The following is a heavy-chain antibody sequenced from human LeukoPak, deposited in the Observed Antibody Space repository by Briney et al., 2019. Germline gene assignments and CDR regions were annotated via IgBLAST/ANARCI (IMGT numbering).Heavy chain of an antibody. D-gene: IGHD2-2*01. CDR1: GYTFTGYY. V-gene: IGHV1-46*01. J-gene: IGHJ4*02. CDR2: INPSGGST. CDR3: ARDTDIVVVPAASAGVGY. Sequence: ASVKVSCKASGYTFTGYYMHWVRQAPGQGLEWIGIINPSGGSTSYAQKFQGRVTMTRDTSTSTVYMELSSLRSEDTAVYYCARDTDIVVVPAASAGVGYWGQGTLVTVSS.